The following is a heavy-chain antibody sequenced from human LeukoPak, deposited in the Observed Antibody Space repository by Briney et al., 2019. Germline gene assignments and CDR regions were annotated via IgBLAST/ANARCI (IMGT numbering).Heavy chain of an antibody. CDR1: GYTFTSYG. V-gene: IGHV1-18*01. J-gene: IGHJ4*02. CDR2: ISAYNGNT. D-gene: IGHD3-3*01. Sequence: ASVKVSCKASGYTFTSYGISWVRQAPGQGLEWMGWISAYNGNTNYAQKPQGRVTMTTDTSTSTAYMELRSLRSDDTAVYYCARRGYDFWSGYSEAFDYWGQGTLVTVSS. CDR3: ARRGYDFWSGYSEAFDY.